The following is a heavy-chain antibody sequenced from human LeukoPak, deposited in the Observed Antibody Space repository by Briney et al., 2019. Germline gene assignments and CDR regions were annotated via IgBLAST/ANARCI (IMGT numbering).Heavy chain of an antibody. CDR3: ARDSVSWFGFDS. D-gene: IGHD3-10*01. J-gene: IGHJ5*01. Sequence: SETLSLTCTVSGGSITSYYWSWIRQTPGKGLEWIGYIYYSGSTNYKPSLKSRVTISLDTSKRQFSLQLTSVTAADTAMYYCARDSVSWFGFDSWGQGTLVTVSS. CDR1: GGSITSYY. CDR2: IYYSGST. V-gene: IGHV4-59*12.